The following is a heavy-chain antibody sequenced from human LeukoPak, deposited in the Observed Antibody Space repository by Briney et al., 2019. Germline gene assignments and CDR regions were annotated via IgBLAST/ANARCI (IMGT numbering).Heavy chain of an antibody. V-gene: IGHV4-38-2*02. CDR3: AKEVARRTGGFDP. CDR1: AYSISNDYY. CDR2: IYYSGTT. Sequence: SETLSLTCTVSAYSISNDYYWVWIRQPPGQGLEWIGSIYYSGTTYYNPSLKSRVTISVDTSKNQFSLKLSSETAADTAVYYCAKEVARRTGGFDPWGQGTLVTVSS. J-gene: IGHJ5*02. D-gene: IGHD3/OR15-3a*01.